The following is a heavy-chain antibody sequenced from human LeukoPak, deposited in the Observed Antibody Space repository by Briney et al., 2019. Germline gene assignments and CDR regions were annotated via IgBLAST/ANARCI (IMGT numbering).Heavy chain of an antibody. D-gene: IGHD6-13*01. CDR2: ISISGTTT. J-gene: IGHJ4*02. CDR1: GFIFSDFY. CDR3: AKDILAAGLFFDY. Sequence: GGSLRLSCAASGFIFSDFYMGWIRQAPVKGLEWVSYISISGTTTNYADSVKGRFTISRDDARTSLYLQMNSLTAEDTAVYYCAKDILAAGLFFDYWGQGTLVTVSS. V-gene: IGHV3-11*01.